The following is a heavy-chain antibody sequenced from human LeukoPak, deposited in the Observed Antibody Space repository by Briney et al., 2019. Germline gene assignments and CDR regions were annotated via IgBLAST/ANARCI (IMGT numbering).Heavy chain of an antibody. CDR1: SFAFNTYG. D-gene: IGHD3-3*01. CDR3: TRDGRTYSDFWSNYYHAMDV. CDR2: ISIDGSTH. J-gene: IGHJ6*02. Sequence: GGSLRLSCAASSFAFNTYGVHWVRQPPGKGLEWVALISIDGSTHNYADSVKGRFIISRDNSRNTVYLHMNSLGVEDTAVYYCTRDGRTYSDFWSNYYHAMDVWGQGTTVTVSS. V-gene: IGHV3-33*01.